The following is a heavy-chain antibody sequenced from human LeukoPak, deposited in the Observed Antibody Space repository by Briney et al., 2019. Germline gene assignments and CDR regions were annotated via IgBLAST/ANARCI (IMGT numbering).Heavy chain of an antibody. J-gene: IGHJ6*03. D-gene: IGHD6-6*01. V-gene: IGHV1-69*06. CDR3: ARGVEYSSSERSYYYYYMDV. Sequence: ASVKVSCKASGGTFSSYAISWVRQAPGQGLEWMGGIIPIFGTANYAQKFQGRVTITADKSTSTAYMELSSLRSEDTAVYYCARGVEYSSSERSYYYYYMDVWGQGTTVTVSS. CDR1: GGTFSSYA. CDR2: IIPIFGTA.